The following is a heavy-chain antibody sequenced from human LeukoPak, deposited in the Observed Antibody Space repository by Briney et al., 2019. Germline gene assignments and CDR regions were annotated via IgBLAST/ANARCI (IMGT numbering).Heavy chain of an antibody. D-gene: IGHD2/OR15-2a*01. CDR1: GGSFSGYY. J-gene: IGHJ4*02. V-gene: IGHV4-34*01. CDR3: ASGRLLFNY. CDR2: INHSGST. Sequence: PSETLSLTCAVCGGSFSGYYWSWIRQPPGKGLEWIGEINHSGSTNYNPSLKSRVTISVDTSKNQFSLKLSSVTAADTAVYYCASGRLLFNYWGQGTLVTVSS.